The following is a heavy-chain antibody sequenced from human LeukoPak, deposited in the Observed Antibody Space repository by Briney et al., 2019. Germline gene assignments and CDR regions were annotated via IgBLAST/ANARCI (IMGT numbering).Heavy chain of an antibody. CDR1: GFTFSTYS. CDR3: AKESTYYFDY. J-gene: IGHJ4*02. D-gene: IGHD2/OR15-2a*01. CDR2: ISYDGTNE. V-gene: IGHV3-30*04. Sequence: GGSLRLSCAASGFTFSTYSAHWVRQAPGRGLEWVAVISYDGTNENYADSVKGRFTISRDNSKNTLYLQMNSLRAEDTAVYYCAKESTYYFDYWGQGTLVTVSS.